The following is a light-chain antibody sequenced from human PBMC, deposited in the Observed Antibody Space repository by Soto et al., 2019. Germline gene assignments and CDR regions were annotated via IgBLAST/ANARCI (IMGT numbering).Light chain of an antibody. V-gene: IGLV2-14*01. CDR2: AVT. CDR3: SSYTSSRTL. CDR1: SSDVGGYNY. J-gene: IGLJ1*01. Sequence: QSVLTQPASVSGSPGQSITISCTGTSSDVGGYNYVSWYQQHPGKAPKLMIYAVTDRPSGVSSRFSGPKSGNTASLTISGLRAEDEADYYCSSYTSSRTLLGTGPKV.